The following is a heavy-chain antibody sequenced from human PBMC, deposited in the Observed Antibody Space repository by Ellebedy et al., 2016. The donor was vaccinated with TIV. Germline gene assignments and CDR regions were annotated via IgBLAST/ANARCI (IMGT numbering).Heavy chain of an antibody. CDR2: INSGSTYM. CDR1: GFTFNIYS. V-gene: IGHV3-21*01. CDR3: ARDPSIVLLEAGTEPPSDL. J-gene: IGHJ3*01. Sequence: GGSLRLXXAASGFTFNIYSMIWVRQAPGRGLEWVSSINSGSTYMYYADSVKGRFTISRDNAKSSLYLQMNSLRAEDTAVYYCARDPSIVLLEAGTEPPSDLWGQGTMVTVSS. D-gene: IGHD1-26*01.